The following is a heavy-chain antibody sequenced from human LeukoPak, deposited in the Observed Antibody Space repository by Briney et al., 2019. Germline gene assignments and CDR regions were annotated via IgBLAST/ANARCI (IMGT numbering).Heavy chain of an antibody. D-gene: IGHD4-23*01. CDR3: ARDVPAYGGNSRYFDY. CDR1: GGTFSSYA. J-gene: IGHJ4*02. V-gene: IGHV1-69*04. CDR2: IIPILGIA. Sequence: SVKVSCKASGGTFSSYAISWVRQAPGQGLEWMGRIIPILGIANYAQKFQGRVTITADKSTSTAYMELSSLRSEDTAVYYCARDVPAYGGNSRYFDYWGQGTLVTVSS.